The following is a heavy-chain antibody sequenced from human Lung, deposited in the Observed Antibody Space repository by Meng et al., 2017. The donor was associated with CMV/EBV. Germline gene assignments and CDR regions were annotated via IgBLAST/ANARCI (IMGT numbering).Heavy chain of an antibody. V-gene: IGHV4-34*01. Sequence: SXTXSLXCRVYGGSIIGYFWSWIRQPPGKGLEWIGEISHAGTTNYNPSLKSRVSLSLDMSKHQFSLNLSSLTAADTAVYYCARVSSVSSSSLWVQGTLVTVSS. CDR1: GGSIIGYF. D-gene: IGHD6-6*01. J-gene: IGHJ4*02. CDR3: ARVSSVSSSSL. CDR2: ISHAGTT.